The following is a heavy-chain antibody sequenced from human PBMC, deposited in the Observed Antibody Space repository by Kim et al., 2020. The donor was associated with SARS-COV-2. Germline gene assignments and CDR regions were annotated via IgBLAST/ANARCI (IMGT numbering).Heavy chain of an antibody. CDR1: GFTFSNFE. CDR2: INKSGSSI. J-gene: IGHJ4*02. CDR3: AREELDCGGDCFAY. Sequence: GGSLRLSCVGTGFTFSNFEMNWVRQAPGKGLEWVSYINKSGSSIFFSESVKGRFTVSRDDAKNSVYLQMNNLRAEDTAVYYCAREELDCGGDCFAYWGQGILVTVPS. D-gene: IGHD2-21*02. V-gene: IGHV3-48*03.